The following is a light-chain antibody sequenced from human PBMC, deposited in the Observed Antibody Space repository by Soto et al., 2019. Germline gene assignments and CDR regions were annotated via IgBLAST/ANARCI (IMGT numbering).Light chain of an antibody. J-gene: IGKJ1*01. CDR3: IQVYSFPRT. CDR2: EVS. V-gene: IGKV1-33*01. Sequence: DIQMTQSPSSLSASVGDRVTITCQASQDIRKCLNWYQQKPGKAPKLLIFEVSDLQRGVQSRFSGSRSGTDFTFTISSLQPEDFASYFCIQVYSFPRTFGQGTKVDI. CDR1: QDIRKC.